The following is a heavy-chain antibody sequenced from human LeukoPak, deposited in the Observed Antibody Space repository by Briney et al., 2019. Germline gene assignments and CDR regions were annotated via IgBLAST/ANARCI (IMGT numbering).Heavy chain of an antibody. CDR2: ISYNGRDK. V-gene: IGHV3-30*18. Sequence: PGGSLRLSCAASGFTFSNYAMHWVRQAPGKGLEWVAFISYNGRDKFYADSVKGRFTISRDNSKDTVYLQMNSLRGEDTAVYCCAKEQYDMDVWGLGTTVTVSS. J-gene: IGHJ6*02. CDR3: AKEQYDMDV. CDR1: GFTFSNYA.